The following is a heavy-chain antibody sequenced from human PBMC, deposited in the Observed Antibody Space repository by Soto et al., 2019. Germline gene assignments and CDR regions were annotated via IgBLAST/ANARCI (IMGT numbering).Heavy chain of an antibody. CDR1: GFTFRSYA. D-gene: IGHD3-3*02. V-gene: IGHV3-23*01. J-gene: IGHJ4*02. Sequence: GGSLRLSCAASGFTFRSYAMSWVRQAPGKGLGWVSAISGSGGSTYYADSVNVLFTISRDNYKSTLYLQMNSLRAEDKAVYYCAKVHLHMDYWDQGTLVTVSS. CDR2: ISGSGGST. CDR3: AKVHLHMDY.